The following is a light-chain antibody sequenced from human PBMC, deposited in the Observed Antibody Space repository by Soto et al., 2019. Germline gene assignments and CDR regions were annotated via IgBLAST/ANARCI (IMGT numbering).Light chain of an antibody. V-gene: IGKV3-20*01. CDR3: QQYGSSPPT. CDR1: ESVTGSD. Sequence: EVVLTQSPGTLSLSPGDRATLSCRASESVTGSDVAWYQQKPGQAPRLLIYGVSGRATGIPDRFSGSGSGTHFTLTIRRLEPEDFAVYYCQQYGSSPPTFGQGTKVDI. J-gene: IGKJ1*01. CDR2: GVS.